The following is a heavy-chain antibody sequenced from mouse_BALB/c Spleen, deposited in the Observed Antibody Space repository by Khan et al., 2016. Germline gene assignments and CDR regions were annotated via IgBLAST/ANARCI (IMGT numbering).Heavy chain of an antibody. D-gene: IGHD1-1*01. CDR3: ARQYFGSSYAMDY. CDR1: GFSLTSYG. Sequence: QVQLKQSGPDLVAPSQSLSITCTVSGFSLTSYGVHWVRQPPGKGLEWLVVIWSDGSTTYNSALKSRLSISKDNSKSQVFLKMNSLQTDDTAMYYWARQYFGSSYAMDYWGQGTSVTVSS. CDR2: IWSDGST. V-gene: IGHV2-6-2*01. J-gene: IGHJ4*01.